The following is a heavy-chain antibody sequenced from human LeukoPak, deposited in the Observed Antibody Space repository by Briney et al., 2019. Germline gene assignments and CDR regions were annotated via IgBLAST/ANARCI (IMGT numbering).Heavy chain of an antibody. D-gene: IGHD3-3*01. V-gene: IGHV3-53*01. Sequence: GGSLRLSCAASGFTVSSNYMSWVRQAPGKGLKWVSVIYSGGSTYYADSVKGRFTISRDNSKNTLYLQMNSLRAEDTAVYYCAKDLPDIRFLEWLTPFDYWGQGTLVTVSS. CDR2: IYSGGST. J-gene: IGHJ4*02. CDR3: AKDLPDIRFLEWLTPFDY. CDR1: GFTVSSNY.